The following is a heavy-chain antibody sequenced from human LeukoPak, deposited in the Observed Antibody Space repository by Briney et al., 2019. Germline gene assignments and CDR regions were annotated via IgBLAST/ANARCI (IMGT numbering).Heavy chain of an antibody. V-gene: IGHV3-20*04. CDR2: INWNSGDT. D-gene: IGHD3-22*01. J-gene: IGHJ3*02. Sequence: GGSLRLSCAASGFNFDNYGMSWVRQAPGKGLEWVSGINWNSGDTGYADSVKGRFTISRDNAKNSLYLQMNSLRADDTAVYYCTTGDSSGSLPYADAFDIWGQGTMVTVSS. CDR1: GFNFDNYG. CDR3: TTGDSSGSLPYADAFDI.